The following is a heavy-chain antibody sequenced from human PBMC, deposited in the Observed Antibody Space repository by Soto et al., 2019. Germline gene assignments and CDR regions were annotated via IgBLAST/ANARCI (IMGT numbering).Heavy chain of an antibody. J-gene: IGHJ6*02. Sequence: PSETLSLTCAVYGGSFSDYYGTWIRQSPGKGLEWIGEINHSGITYYNPSLKSRVTISVDTSKNHFSLSLRSVTAADTAMYYCARGRLEWLLLGYGVDVWGQGTPVTVSS. CDR2: INHSGIT. CDR1: GGSFSDYY. CDR3: ARGRLEWLLLGYGVDV. V-gene: IGHV4-34*01. D-gene: IGHD3-3*01.